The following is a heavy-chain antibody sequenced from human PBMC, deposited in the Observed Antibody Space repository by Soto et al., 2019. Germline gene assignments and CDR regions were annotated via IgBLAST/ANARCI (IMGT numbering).Heavy chain of an antibody. CDR1: GGSISSYY. CDR3: ARTVTGDAFDI. CDR2: IYYSGST. V-gene: IGHV4-59*01. D-gene: IGHD4-17*01. J-gene: IGHJ3*02. Sequence: QVQLQESGPGLVKPSETLSLTCTVSGGSISSYYWSWIRQPPGKGLEWIGYIYYSGSTNYNPSLKSRVTISVDTSKNQFSLKLSSVTAADTAVYYCARTVTGDAFDIWGQGTMVTVSS.